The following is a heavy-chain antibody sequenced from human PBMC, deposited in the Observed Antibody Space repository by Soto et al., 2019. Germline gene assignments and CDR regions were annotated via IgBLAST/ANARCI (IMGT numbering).Heavy chain of an antibody. J-gene: IGHJ4*02. V-gene: IGHV1-2*02. CDR3: AIKLGYFDY. CDR1: GYTFTGYY. CDR2: INPNSGGT. Sequence: ASVKVSCKASGYTFTGYYMHWVRQAPGQGLEWMGWINPNSGGTIYAQQFQGRATMTEDTSTDTAYMELNSLRSEDTAVYYCAIKLGYFDYWGQGTLVTVSS.